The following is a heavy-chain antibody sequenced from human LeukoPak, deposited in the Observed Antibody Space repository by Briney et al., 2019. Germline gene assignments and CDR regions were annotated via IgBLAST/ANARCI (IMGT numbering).Heavy chain of an antibody. D-gene: IGHD3-22*01. J-gene: IGHJ6*03. CDR3: ARVYYYDSSGYYYTYYYYMDV. Sequence: PSETLSLTCAVYGGSFSGYYWSWIRQPPGKGLEWIGSIYHSGSTYYNPSPKSRVTISVDTSKNQFSLKLSSVTAADTAVYYCARVYYYDSSGYYYTYYYYMDVWGKGTTVTVSS. CDR2: IYHSGST. CDR1: GGSFSGYY. V-gene: IGHV4-34*01.